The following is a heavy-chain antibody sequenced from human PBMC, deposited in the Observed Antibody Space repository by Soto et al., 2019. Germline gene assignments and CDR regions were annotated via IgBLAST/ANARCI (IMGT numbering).Heavy chain of an antibody. CDR1: GFTFSSYS. J-gene: IGHJ5*02. CDR3: ARYIAAGSFSWFDP. D-gene: IGHD6-13*01. Sequence: GGSLRLSCAASGFTFSSYSMNWVRQAPGKGLEWVSSISSSSSYIYYADSVKGRFTISRDNAKNSLYLQMNSLRAEDTAVYYCARYIAAGSFSWFDPWGQGTLVTVSS. CDR2: ISSSSSYI. V-gene: IGHV3-21*01.